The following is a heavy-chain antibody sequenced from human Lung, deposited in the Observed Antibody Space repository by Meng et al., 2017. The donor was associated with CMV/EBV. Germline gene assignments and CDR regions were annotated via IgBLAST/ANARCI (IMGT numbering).Heavy chain of an antibody. CDR3: AGGGGYTSGWYDY. Sequence: WDSVSSDSAAWTWLRQSPSRGLEWLGKTYYRSKWYNDYAESVKGRITISADTSKNQFSLQLISVTPEDTAVYYCAGGGGYTSGWYDYWGQGTLVTVSS. CDR2: TYYRSKWYN. V-gene: IGHV6-1*01. J-gene: IGHJ4*02. CDR1: WDSVSSDSAA. D-gene: IGHD6-19*01.